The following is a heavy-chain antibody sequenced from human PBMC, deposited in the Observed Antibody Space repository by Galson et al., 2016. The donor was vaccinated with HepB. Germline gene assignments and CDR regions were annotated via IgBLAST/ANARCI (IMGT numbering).Heavy chain of an antibody. CDR2: IYSAGSKI. CDR3: ARAHYGVLPLDY. D-gene: IGHD4-17*01. J-gene: IGHJ4*02. CDR1: GFTFSNYG. Sequence: SLRLSCAASGFTFSNYGFHWARHTPAKGLEWVAFIYSAGSKIYYGTSVKGRFTISRDNSKHTAYLEINSLRAEDTAVYYCARAHYGVLPLDYWGQGTLVTVSA. V-gene: IGHV3-33*01.